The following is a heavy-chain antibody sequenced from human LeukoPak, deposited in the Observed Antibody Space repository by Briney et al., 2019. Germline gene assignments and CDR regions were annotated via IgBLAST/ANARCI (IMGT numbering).Heavy chain of an antibody. J-gene: IGHJ4*02. CDR3: AREYMHGQAWGLWFGDKVDGTQLDY. V-gene: IGHV1-2*04. D-gene: IGHD3-10*01. CDR1: GYTFTGYY. CDR2: INPNSGGT. Sequence: ASVKVSCKASGYTFTGYYMHWVRQAPGQGLEWMGWINPNSGGTNYAQKFQGWVTMTRDTSISTAYMELSRLRSDDTAVYYCAREYMHGQAWGLWFGDKVDGTQLDYWGQGTLVTVSS.